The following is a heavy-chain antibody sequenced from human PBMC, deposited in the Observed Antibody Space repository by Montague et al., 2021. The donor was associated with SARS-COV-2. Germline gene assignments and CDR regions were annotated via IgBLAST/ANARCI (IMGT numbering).Heavy chain of an antibody. V-gene: IGHV4-39*01. J-gene: IGHJ4*02. CDR2: IYYSGST. Sequence: SETLSLTCTVSGGSISSSSYYWGWIRQPPGKGLEWIGSIYYSGSTYYNPSLKGRVTISVDTSKNQFSLKLSSVTAADTAVYYCASLPRITIFGVVIHFDYWGQGTLVTVSS. CDR1: GGSISSSSYY. D-gene: IGHD3-3*01. CDR3: ASLPRITIFGVVIHFDY.